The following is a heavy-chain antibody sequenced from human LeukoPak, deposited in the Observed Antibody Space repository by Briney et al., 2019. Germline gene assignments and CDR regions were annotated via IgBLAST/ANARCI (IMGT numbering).Heavy chain of an antibody. CDR3: AKDRSSSWFGAFDI. CDR2: IYTSGIT. Sequence: GGSLRLSCAVSGFTVSSNFMSWVRQAPGKGPGWVSVIYTSGITYYADSVRGRFTISRDNSKNTLYLQMNSLRAEDTAVYYCAKDRSSSWFGAFDIWGQGTMVTVSS. J-gene: IGHJ3*02. CDR1: GFTVSSNF. V-gene: IGHV3-66*01. D-gene: IGHD6-13*01.